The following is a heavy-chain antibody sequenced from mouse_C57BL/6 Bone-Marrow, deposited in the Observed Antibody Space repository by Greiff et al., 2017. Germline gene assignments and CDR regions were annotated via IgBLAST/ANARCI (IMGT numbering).Heavy chain of an antibody. D-gene: IGHD2-1*01. CDR3: ARQRIYYGNYYAMDY. V-gene: IGHV2-6-1*01. Sequence: QVQLQQSGPGLVAPSQRLSITCTVSGFSLTSYGVHWVRQPPGKGLEWLVVIWSDGSTTYNSALKSRLSISKDNSKSQVFLKMNSLQTDDTAMYYCARQRIYYGNYYAMDYWGQGTSVTVSS. J-gene: IGHJ4*01. CDR1: GFSLTSYG. CDR2: IWSDGST.